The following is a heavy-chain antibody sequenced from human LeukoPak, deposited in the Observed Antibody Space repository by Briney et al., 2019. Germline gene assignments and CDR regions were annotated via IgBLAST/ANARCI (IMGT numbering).Heavy chain of an antibody. CDR1: GYTLTELS. J-gene: IGHJ6*02. D-gene: IGHD6-19*01. V-gene: IGHV1-24*01. CDR3: ATDKRIAVAGTNYYYGMGV. CDR2: FDPEDGET. Sequence: ASVKVSCKVSGYTLTELSMHWVRQARGKGLEWMGGFDPEDGETIYAQKFQGRVTMTEDTSTDTAYMELSSLRSEDTAVYYCATDKRIAVAGTNYYYGMGVWGQGTTVTVSS.